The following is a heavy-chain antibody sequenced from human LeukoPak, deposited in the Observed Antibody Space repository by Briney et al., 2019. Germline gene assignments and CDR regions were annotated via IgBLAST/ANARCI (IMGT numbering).Heavy chain of an antibody. CDR3: ASYGGPYGTGYYFDY. V-gene: IGHV3-48*03. CDR2: ISSSGSTI. J-gene: IGHJ4*02. D-gene: IGHD1-1*01. Sequence: PGGSLRLFCAASGFTFSSYEMNWVRQAPGKGLEWVSYISSSGSTIYYADSVKGRFTISRDNAKNSLYLQMNSLRAEDTAVYYCASYGGPYGTGYYFDYWGQGTLVTVSS. CDR1: GFTFSSYE.